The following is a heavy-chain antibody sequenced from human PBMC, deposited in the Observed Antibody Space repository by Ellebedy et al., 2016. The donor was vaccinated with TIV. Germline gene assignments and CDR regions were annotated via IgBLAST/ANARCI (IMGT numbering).Heavy chain of an antibody. Sequence: PGGSLRLSCAASGFTLRSSAMNWVRQAPGKGLEWVAYISSSSSNIHYADSVKGRFTVSRYNAKNSLYLQMNSLRAEETAVYYCARDQSIGSRLVYYFYYWGQGTLVTVSS. J-gene: IGHJ4*02. CDR1: GFTLRSSA. CDR2: ISSSSSNI. V-gene: IGHV3-48*04. CDR3: ARDQSIGSRLVYYFYY. D-gene: IGHD6-6*01.